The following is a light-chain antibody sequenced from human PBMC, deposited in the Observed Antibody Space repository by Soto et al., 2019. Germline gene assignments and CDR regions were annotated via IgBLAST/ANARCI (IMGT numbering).Light chain of an antibody. V-gene: IGLV2-14*01. CDR3: SSFSSGTTLFV. CDR2: EVN. J-gene: IGLJ1*01. Sequence: QSVLTQPASVSGSPGQSITISCTGANSDIGDWNYVSWYQQYPGKAPKVIIYEVNYRPSGVSYRFSCSKSGNTASLTISGLQAEDEADYYCSSFSSGTTLFVFGGGTKLTVL. CDR1: NSDIGDWNY.